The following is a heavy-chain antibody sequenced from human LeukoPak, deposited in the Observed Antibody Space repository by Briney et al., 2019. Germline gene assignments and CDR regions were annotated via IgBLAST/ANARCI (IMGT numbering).Heavy chain of an antibody. CDR3: ARGPPNTDTYCETTSCQNWVDP. J-gene: IGHJ5*02. V-gene: IGHV4-31*03. CDR1: GGSISSGGYF. Sequence: TASETLSLTCTVSGGSISSGGYFWTWIRQHPGKGLEWIGHIYYTGSTYYNPSLKSRVTISVDTSKNQFSLKLNSVTAADTAVYYCARGPPNTDTYCETTSCQNWVDPWGQGTLVTVSS. D-gene: IGHD2-2*01. CDR2: IYYTGST.